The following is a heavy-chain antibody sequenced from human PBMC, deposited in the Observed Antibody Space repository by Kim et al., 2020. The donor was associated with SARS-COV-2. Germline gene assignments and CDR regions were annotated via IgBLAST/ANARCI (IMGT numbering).Heavy chain of an antibody. CDR1: GSSFTSYW. D-gene: IGHD2-8*02. J-gene: IGHJ4*02. CDR3: ARGITGTSNPYYFDH. CDR2: IYPGDSDT. V-gene: IGHV5-51*01. Sequence: GESLKISCKTSGSSFTSYWIGWVRQMPGKGLEWMGIIYPGDSDTRYSPSFQSRVTVSADESISTAYLQWTSLRASDTAIYYCARGITGTSNPYYFDHWGQGTLVTVSS.